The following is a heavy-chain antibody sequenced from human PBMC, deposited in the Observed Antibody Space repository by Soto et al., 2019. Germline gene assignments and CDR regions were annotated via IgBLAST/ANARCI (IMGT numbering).Heavy chain of an antibody. V-gene: IGHV4-59*01. CDR1: GGSISSYY. CDR3: ASRRDSSGYLGAFDI. D-gene: IGHD3-22*01. Sequence: SETLSLTXTVSGGSISSYYWSWIRQPPGKGLEWIGYIYYSGSTNYNPSLKSRVTISVDTSKNQFSLKLSSVTAADTAVYYCASRRDSSGYLGAFDIWGQGTMVTVSS. J-gene: IGHJ3*02. CDR2: IYYSGST.